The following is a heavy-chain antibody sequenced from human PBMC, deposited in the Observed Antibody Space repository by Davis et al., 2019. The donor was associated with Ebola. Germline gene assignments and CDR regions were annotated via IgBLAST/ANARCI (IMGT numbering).Heavy chain of an antibody. CDR3: ARKSYYYDSSGYHRGAFDI. V-gene: IGHV4-34*01. D-gene: IGHD3-22*01. J-gene: IGHJ3*02. CDR2: INHSGST. Sequence: SETLSLTCAVHGGSFSDYYWNWIRQAPGKGLEWIGEINHSGSTNYNPSLKSRVTISVDTSKNQFSLKLSSVTAADTAVYYCARKSYYYDSSGYHRGAFDIWGQGTMVTVSS. CDR1: GGSFSDYY.